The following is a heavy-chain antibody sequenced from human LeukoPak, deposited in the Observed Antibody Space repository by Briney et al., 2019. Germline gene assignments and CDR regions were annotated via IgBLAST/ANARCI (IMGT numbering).Heavy chain of an antibody. CDR3: ARDPCGYGRACYWLDP. D-gene: IGHD6-13*01. CDR2: ISPILGVA. V-gene: IGHV1-69*04. CDR1: GGTFSSYA. J-gene: IGHJ5*02. Sequence: SVKVSCKASGGTFSSYAISWVRQALGQGLEWMGRISPILGVANYAQKIQGRVTITADKSTTTAYMELSSLRSEDTAVYYCARDPCGYGRACYWLDPWGQGTLVTVSS.